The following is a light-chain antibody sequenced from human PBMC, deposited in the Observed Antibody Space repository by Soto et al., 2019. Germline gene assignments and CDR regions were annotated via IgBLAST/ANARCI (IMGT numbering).Light chain of an antibody. CDR3: QQYDNWPWT. V-gene: IGKV1-39*01. Sequence: DIQMTQSPSSLSASVGDRVTVTCRAGQSISRYLNWYQQRPGKAPKLLIYSASSLQTGVPSRFSGSGSGTDFTLTISSLQSEDFAVYYCQQYDNWPWTFGQGTKVEIK. J-gene: IGKJ1*01. CDR2: SAS. CDR1: QSISRY.